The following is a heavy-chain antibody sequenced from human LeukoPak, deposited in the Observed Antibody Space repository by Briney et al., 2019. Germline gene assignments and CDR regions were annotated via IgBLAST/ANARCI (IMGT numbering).Heavy chain of an antibody. Sequence: GGSLRLSCAASGFTFSSYGMHWVRQAPGKGLEWVAVIWYDGSNKYYADSVKGRFTISRDNSKNTLYLQMNSLRAEDTAVYHCARGVVVKYYFDYWGQGTLVTVSS. CDR1: GFTFSSYG. CDR3: ARGVVVKYYFDY. D-gene: IGHD3-22*01. CDR2: IWYDGSNK. V-gene: IGHV3-33*01. J-gene: IGHJ4*02.